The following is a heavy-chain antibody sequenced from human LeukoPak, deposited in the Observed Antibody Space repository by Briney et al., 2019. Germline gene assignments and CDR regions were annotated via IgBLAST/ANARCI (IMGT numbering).Heavy chain of an antibody. J-gene: IGHJ4*01. D-gene: IGHD1-14*01. CDR2: MYHDAAT. Sequence: PSETLSLTCTVSGGSITTNYWSWIRQPPGKGPEWIAYMYHDAATYSNPSLESRVTISMDTSKKQLSLKLSSVTAADTAVYYCARRRTGDYFDYGGEGTLVIVSS. V-gene: IGHV4-59*12. CDR1: GGSITTNY. CDR3: ARRRTGDYFDY.